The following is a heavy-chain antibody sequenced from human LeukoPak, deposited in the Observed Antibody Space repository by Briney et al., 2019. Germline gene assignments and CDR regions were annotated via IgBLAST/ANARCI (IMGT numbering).Heavy chain of an antibody. J-gene: IGHJ1*01. CDR2: ISGSGGST. V-gene: IGHV3-23*01. D-gene: IGHD2-2*02. Sequence: ESGGSLRLSCAASGFTFSSYAMSWVRQAPGKGLEWVSAISGSGGSTYYADSVKGRFTISRDNSKNTLYLQMNSLRAEDTAVYYCAKAMHCSSTSCYRGTGYLQHWGQGTLVTVSS. CDR3: AKAMHCSSTSCYRGTGYLQH. CDR1: GFTFSSYA.